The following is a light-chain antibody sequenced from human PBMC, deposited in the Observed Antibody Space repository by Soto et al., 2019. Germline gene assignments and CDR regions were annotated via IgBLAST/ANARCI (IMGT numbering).Light chain of an antibody. CDR3: QQYNTWPIT. V-gene: IGKV3-15*01. J-gene: IGKJ5*01. Sequence: EIVMTQSPATLSVSPGERATLSCRASQSVSGNLAWYQQKPGQAPRLLIFGASTRASGIPARFSGSGSGTEFTLTISSLQSEDFAVYYCQQYNTWPITFGQGTRLEIE. CDR1: QSVSGN. CDR2: GAS.